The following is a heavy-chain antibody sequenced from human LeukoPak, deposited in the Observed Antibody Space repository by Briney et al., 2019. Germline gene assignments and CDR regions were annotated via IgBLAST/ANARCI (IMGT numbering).Heavy chain of an antibody. Sequence: ASVKVSCKASGYTFTGYYMHWVRQAPGQGLEWMGRINPNSGGTNYAQKFQGRVTMTRDTSISTAYMELSRLRSDDTAVYYCARDTSSSWSYYYYYYMDVWGKGTTVTVS. J-gene: IGHJ6*03. CDR3: ARDTSSSWSYYYYYYMDV. CDR1: GYTFTGYY. D-gene: IGHD6-13*01. CDR2: INPNSGGT. V-gene: IGHV1-2*06.